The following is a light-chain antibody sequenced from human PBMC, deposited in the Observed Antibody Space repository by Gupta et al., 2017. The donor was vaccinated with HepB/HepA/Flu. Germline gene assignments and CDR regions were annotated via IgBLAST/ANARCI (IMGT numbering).Light chain of an antibody. J-gene: IGKJ4*01. CDR3: QHYDSLIT. CDR2: DAS. V-gene: IGKV1-33*01. Sequence: DIQMTQSPSSLSVSVGDRVTITCQASQGISTFLNWYQQRPGKAPKLLIYDASICETGGPERFSGSGSGTDFTFTSSSRQTEDFAKYYWQHYDSLITFGGRTKVEIK. CDR1: QGISTF.